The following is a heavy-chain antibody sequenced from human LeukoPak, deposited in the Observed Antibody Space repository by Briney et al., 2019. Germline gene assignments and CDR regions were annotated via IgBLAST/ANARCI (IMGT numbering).Heavy chain of an antibody. CDR3: ARESGKWELLNY. V-gene: IGHV4-4*07. D-gene: IGHD1-26*01. CDR1: GGSISSYY. Sequence: SETLSLTCTVSGGSISSYYWSWIRQPAGKGLEWIGRIYTSGSTNYNPSLKSRVTISVDTPKNQFSLNLNSVTAADTAVCYCARESGKWELLNYWGQGTLVTVSS. CDR2: IYTSGST. J-gene: IGHJ4*02.